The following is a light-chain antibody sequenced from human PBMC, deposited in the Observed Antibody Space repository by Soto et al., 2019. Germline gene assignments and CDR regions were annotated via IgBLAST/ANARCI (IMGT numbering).Light chain of an antibody. Sequence: QPVLTQSPSASASLGASVKLTCTLSSGHSSYVIAWHQQQPEKGPRYLMNLNSDGSHNKGDGIPDRFSGSSSGAERYLTISSLQSEDEADYYCQTWGTGIVFGGGTQLTVL. CDR1: SGHSSYV. CDR2: LNSDGSH. V-gene: IGLV4-69*01. CDR3: QTWGTGIV. J-gene: IGLJ2*01.